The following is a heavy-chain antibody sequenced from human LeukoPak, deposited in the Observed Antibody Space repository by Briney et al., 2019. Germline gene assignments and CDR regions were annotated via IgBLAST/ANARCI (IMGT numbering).Heavy chain of an antibody. CDR1: GGTFSSYA. CDR3: ARDLGYDDLTNYYYYYGMDV. CDR2: IILIFGTA. V-gene: IGHV1-69*13. Sequence: SVKVSCKAFGGTFSSYAISWVRQAPGQGLEGMGGIILIFGTANYAQKFQGRVTITADESTSTAYMKLSSLRSEDTAVYYCARDLGYDDLTNYYYYYGMDVWGKGTTVTVSS. D-gene: IGHD5-12*01. J-gene: IGHJ6*04.